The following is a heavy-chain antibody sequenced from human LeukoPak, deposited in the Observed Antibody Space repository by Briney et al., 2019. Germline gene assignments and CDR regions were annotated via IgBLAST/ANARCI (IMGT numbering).Heavy chain of an antibody. CDR2: INHSGRT. V-gene: IGHV4-34*01. CDR3: ARHLQDFGVVYWYFDL. Sequence: PSETLSLTCAVYGESFSGYYWSWIRQPPGKGLEWIGEINHSGRTNYNPSLKSRVTISVDTSKNQFSLRLSSVTAADTAVYYCARHLQDFGVVYWYFDLWGRGTLVTVSS. D-gene: IGHD3-3*01. CDR1: GESFSGYY. J-gene: IGHJ2*01.